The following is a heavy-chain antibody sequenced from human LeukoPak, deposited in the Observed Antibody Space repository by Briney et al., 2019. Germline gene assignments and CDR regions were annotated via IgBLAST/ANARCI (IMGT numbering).Heavy chain of an antibody. D-gene: IGHD6-19*01. CDR2: ISGSGGST. V-gene: IGHV3-23*01. CDR3: AKDQVGCHGMDV. J-gene: IGHJ6*02. Sequence: PGGSLRLSCAASGLTFSSYAMSWVRQAPGKGLEWVSAISGSGGSTYYADSVKGRFTISRDNSKNTLYLQMNSLRAEDTAVYYWAKDQVGCHGMDVWGQGTTVTVSS. CDR1: GLTFSSYA.